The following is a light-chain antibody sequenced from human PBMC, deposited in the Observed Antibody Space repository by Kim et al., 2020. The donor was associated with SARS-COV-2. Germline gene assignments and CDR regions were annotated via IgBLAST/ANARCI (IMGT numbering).Light chain of an antibody. V-gene: IGLV8-61*01. J-gene: IGLJ3*02. Sequence: LTCCFNRGPVPLRYNPRWDQPHPRPAPPPLLLHHNPPPFWVPDRFSGSILGNKAALTITGAQADDESDYYCVMYISSGIWVFGVGTQLTVL. CDR3: VMYISSGIWV. CDR2: HN. CDR1: RGPVPLRYN.